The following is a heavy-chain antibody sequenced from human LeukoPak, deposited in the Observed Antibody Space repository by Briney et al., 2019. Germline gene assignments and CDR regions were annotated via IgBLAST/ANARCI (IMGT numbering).Heavy chain of an antibody. V-gene: IGHV1-3*01. J-gene: IGHJ4*02. CDR3: ATVRRGYYGSGGLDY. D-gene: IGHD3-10*01. CDR2: INAGNGNT. CDR1: GYTFTSYA. Sequence: ASVKVSCKASGYTFTSYAMHWVRQAPGQRLEWMGWINAGNGNTKYSQKFQGRVTMTEDTSTDTAYMELSSLRSEDTAVYYCATVRRGYYGSGGLDYWGQGTLVTVSS.